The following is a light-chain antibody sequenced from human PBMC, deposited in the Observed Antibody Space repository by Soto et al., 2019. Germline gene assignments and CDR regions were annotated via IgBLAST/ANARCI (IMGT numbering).Light chain of an antibody. J-gene: IGKJ2*01. CDR1: QSVNKY. CDR3: QQYSTWPPKYT. Sequence: EIVMTQSPATLSVSPGGRATLSCRASQSVNKYLAWYQQRPGQPPRLLIYRASTRATGIPARFSGSGSGTEFSLTISSLQSEDFAVYYCQQYSTWPPKYTFGQGTKLEI. V-gene: IGKV3-15*01. CDR2: RAS.